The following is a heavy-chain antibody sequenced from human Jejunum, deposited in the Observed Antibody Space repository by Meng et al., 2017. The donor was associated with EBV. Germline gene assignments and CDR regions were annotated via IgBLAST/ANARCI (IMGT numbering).Heavy chain of an antibody. D-gene: IGHD3-22*01. Sequence: QVQLQQGGAGLLKPSETLALTCAVDGGFFRCYYWSWIRQPPGKGLEWIGEINHSGSTNYNPSLKSRVTISVDTSKNQFSLKLSSVTAADTAVYYCAREARSSGYHPGIGPWGQGTLVTVSS. CDR3: AREARSSGYHPGIGP. J-gene: IGHJ5*02. CDR1: GGFFRCYY. CDR2: INHSGST. V-gene: IGHV4-34*01.